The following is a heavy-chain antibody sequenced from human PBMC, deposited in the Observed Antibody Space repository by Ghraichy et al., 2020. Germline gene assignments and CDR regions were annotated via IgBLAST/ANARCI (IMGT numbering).Heavy chain of an antibody. D-gene: IGHD4/OR15-4a*01. CDR3: ARGSPVGANWFDP. CDR1: GGSFSGYY. J-gene: IGHJ5*02. Sequence: SQTLSLTCAVYGGSFSGYYWSWIRQPPGKGLEWIGEINHSGSTNYNPSLKSRVTISVDTSKNQFSLNLSSVTAADTAVYYCARGSPVGANWFDPWGQGTLVTVSS. V-gene: IGHV4-34*01. CDR2: INHSGST.